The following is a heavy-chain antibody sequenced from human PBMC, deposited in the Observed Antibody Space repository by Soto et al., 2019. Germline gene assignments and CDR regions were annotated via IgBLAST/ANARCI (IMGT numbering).Heavy chain of an antibody. CDR2: IYYSGST. Sequence: SETLSLTCTVSGGSISSYYWSWIRQPPGKGLEWIGYIYYSGSTNYNPSLKSRVTISVDTSKNQFSLKLSSVTAADTAVYYCARDSRFPNCSSTSCYPDPYYYYYYGMDVWGQGTTVTVSS. CDR3: ARDSRFPNCSSTSCYPDPYYYYYYGMDV. V-gene: IGHV4-59*01. CDR1: GGSISSYY. D-gene: IGHD2-2*01. J-gene: IGHJ6*02.